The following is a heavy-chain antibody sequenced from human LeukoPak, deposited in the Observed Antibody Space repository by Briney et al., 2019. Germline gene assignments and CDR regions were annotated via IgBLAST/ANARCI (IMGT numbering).Heavy chain of an antibody. CDR2: ISSSGSTT. CDR1: GFTFSDYY. Sequence: GGSLRLSCAASGFTFSDYYMNWLRQAPGKGLEWVSSISSSGSTTNYADSAKGRFTISRDNAENSLYLQMNSLRAEDTAVYYCARKDGYSSSWSFDYWGQGTLVTVSS. V-gene: IGHV3-11*01. CDR3: ARKDGYSSSWSFDY. J-gene: IGHJ4*02. D-gene: IGHD6-13*01.